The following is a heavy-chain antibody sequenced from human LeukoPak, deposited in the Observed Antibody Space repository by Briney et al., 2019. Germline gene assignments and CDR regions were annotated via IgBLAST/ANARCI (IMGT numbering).Heavy chain of an antibody. Sequence: GGSLRLSCAASGFVFSSYDMNWVRQAPGKGLEWVSCFKSSSYIYYADSVRGRFTISRDNAKNSLYLQMNSLRAEDTAVYYCARELPLTIFGVANGMDVWGQGTTVTVSS. J-gene: IGHJ6*02. CDR1: GFVFSSYD. CDR3: ARELPLTIFGVANGMDV. V-gene: IGHV3-21*01. D-gene: IGHD3-3*01. CDR2: FKSSSYI.